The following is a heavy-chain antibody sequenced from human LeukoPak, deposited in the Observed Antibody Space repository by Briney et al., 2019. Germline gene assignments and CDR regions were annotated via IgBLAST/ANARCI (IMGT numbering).Heavy chain of an antibody. Sequence: GGSLRLSWAASGFTVSSNYMSWVRQAPGKGLEWVSVIYRGGSTYYADSVKGRFTISRDNSKNTLYLQMNSLRAEDTAVYYCARDRGIAVAGLPLYYFDYWGQGTLVTVSS. CDR2: IYRGGST. D-gene: IGHD6-19*01. V-gene: IGHV3-53*01. CDR3: ARDRGIAVAGLPLYYFDY. J-gene: IGHJ4*02. CDR1: GFTVSSNY.